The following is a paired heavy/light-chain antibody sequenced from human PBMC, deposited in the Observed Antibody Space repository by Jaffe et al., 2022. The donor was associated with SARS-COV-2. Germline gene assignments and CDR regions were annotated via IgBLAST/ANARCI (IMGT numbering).Light chain of an antibody. CDR2: DAS. CDR3: QQRSNWPT. J-gene: IGKJ3*01. V-gene: IGKV3-11*01. Sequence: EIVLTQSPATLSLSPGERATLSCRASQSVSSYLAWYQQKPGQAPRLLIYDASNRATGIPARFSGSGSGTDFTLTISSLEPEDFAVYYCQQRSNWPTFGPGTKVDIK. CDR1: QSVSSY.
Heavy chain of an antibody. Sequence: QVTLKESGPVLVKPTETLTLTCTVSGFSLSNARMGVSWIRQPPGKALEWLAHIFSNDEKSYSTSLKSRLTISKDTSKSQVVLTMTNMDPVDTATYYCARIRPMIGDYDSGGYLDFDYWGQGTLVTVSS. CDR1: GFSLSNARMG. CDR2: IFSNDEK. CDR3: ARIRPMIGDYDSGGYLDFDY. J-gene: IGHJ4*02. D-gene: IGHD3-22*01. V-gene: IGHV2-26*01.